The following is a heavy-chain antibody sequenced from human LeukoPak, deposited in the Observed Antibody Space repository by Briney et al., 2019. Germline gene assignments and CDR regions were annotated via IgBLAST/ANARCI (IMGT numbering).Heavy chain of an antibody. CDR2: INPNSGGT. J-gene: IGHJ6*02. CDR3: ARDAYYYGSGSRRGPYYYYGMDV. Sequence: ASVKVSCKASGYTFTGYYMHWVRQAPGQGLEWMGWINPNSGGTNYAQKFQGRVTMTRDTSISTAYMELSRLRSDDTAVYYCARDAYYYGSGSRRGPYYYYGMDVWGQGTTVTVSS. CDR1: GYTFTGYY. V-gene: IGHV1-2*02. D-gene: IGHD3-10*01.